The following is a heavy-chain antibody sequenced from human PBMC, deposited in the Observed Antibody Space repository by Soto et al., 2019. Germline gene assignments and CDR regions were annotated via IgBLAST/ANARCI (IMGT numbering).Heavy chain of an antibody. CDR2: IYATGTT. J-gene: IGHJ5*02. CDR3: VRDGTKTLRDWFDP. V-gene: IGHV4-4*07. Sequence: PSETLSLTCTVSGASINGFYWSWIPKSAGKGLEWIGRIYATGTTDYNPSLKSRVMMSVDTSKKQFSLKLRSVTAADTAVYYCVRDGTKTLRDWFDPWGQGISVTVSS. D-gene: IGHD1-1*01. CDR1: GASINGFY.